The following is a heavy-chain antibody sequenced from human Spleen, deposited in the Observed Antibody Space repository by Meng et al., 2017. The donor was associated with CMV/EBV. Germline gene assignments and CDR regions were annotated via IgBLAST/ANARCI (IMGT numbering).Heavy chain of an antibody. CDR3: AKFPSMITPFDY. CDR2: ISGSGGST. Sequence: EVQLLESGGGLVQPGGCLRLSCAASGFTFISYAMSWVRQAPGKGLEWVSAISGSGGSTYYADSVKGRFTISRDNSKNTLYLQMNSLRPEDTAVYYCAKFPSMITPFDYWGQGTLVTVSS. J-gene: IGHJ4*02. CDR1: GFTFISYA. V-gene: IGHV3-23*01. D-gene: IGHD3-16*01.